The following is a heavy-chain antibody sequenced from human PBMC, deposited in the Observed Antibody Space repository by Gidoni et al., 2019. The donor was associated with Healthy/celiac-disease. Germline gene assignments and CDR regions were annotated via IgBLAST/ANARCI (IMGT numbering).Heavy chain of an antibody. CDR2: TYYRYKWYN. CDR3: ARAETGYSSGWLYYYGMDV. V-gene: IGHV6-1*01. Sequence: QVQLQQSGPGLVKPSQTLSLTCAISGDSVSSNSAAWNWIRQSPSRGLEWLGRTYYRYKWYNDYAVSVKSRITINPDTSKNQFSLQLNSVTPEDTAVYYCARAETGYSSGWLYYYGMDVWGQGTTVTVSS. CDR1: GDSVSSNSAA. D-gene: IGHD6-19*01. J-gene: IGHJ6*02.